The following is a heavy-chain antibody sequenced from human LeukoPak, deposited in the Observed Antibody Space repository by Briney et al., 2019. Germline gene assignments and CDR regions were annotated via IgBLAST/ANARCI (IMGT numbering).Heavy chain of an antibody. Sequence: SETLSLTCTVSGGSISDYYWSWIRQPPGKGLEWIGYIYHSGSTNYNPSLKSRVTISVDTSKNQFSLKLSSVTAADTAVYYCARQGAEAYCSGGSCSGFDPWGQGTLVTVSS. D-gene: IGHD2-15*01. CDR3: ARQGAEAYCSGGSCSGFDP. V-gene: IGHV4-59*08. CDR2: IYHSGST. J-gene: IGHJ5*02. CDR1: GGSISDYY.